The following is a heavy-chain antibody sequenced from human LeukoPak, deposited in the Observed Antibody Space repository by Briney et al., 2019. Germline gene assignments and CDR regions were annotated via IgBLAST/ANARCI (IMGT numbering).Heavy chain of an antibody. CDR2: IIPIFGTA. D-gene: IGHD6-13*01. CDR1: GYTFTSYA. V-gene: IGHV1-69*05. Sequence: SVKVSCKASGYTFTSYAISWVRQAPGQGLEWMGRIIPIFGTANYAQKFQGRVTITTDESTSTAYMELSSLRSEDTAVYYCARERLAAAGPTHYWGQGTLVTVSS. CDR3: ARERLAAAGPTHY. J-gene: IGHJ4*02.